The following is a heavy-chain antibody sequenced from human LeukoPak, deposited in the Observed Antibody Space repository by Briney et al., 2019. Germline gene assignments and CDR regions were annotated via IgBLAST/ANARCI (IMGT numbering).Heavy chain of an antibody. Sequence: SDTLSLTCTVSGGSMSSYYWSWIRQPPGKGLEWIGYIHYSGSTNYNPSLRSRVTVSVDTSKNQISLKLSSVTGADTAVYYCASTLQWLAFDYWGQGTLVTVSS. D-gene: IGHD6-19*01. CDR2: IHYSGST. V-gene: IGHV4-59*01. J-gene: IGHJ4*02. CDR3: ASTLQWLAFDY. CDR1: GGSMSSYY.